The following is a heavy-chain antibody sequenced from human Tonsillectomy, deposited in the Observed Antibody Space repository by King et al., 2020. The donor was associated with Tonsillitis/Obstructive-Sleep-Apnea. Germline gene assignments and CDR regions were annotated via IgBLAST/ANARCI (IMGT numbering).Heavy chain of an antibody. CDR2: ISYDGSNK. CDR3: AKDARCLDDSSEGDWFDP. Sequence: VQLVESGGGVVQPGRSLRLSCAASGFTFSSYGMHWVRQAPGKGLEWVAVISYDGSNKYYADSVKGRFTISRDNSKNTLDLQMNSLRAEDTAVYYCAKDARCLDDSSEGDWFDPWGQGTLVTVSS. D-gene: IGHD3-22*01. V-gene: IGHV3-30*18. CDR1: GFTFSSYG. J-gene: IGHJ5*02.